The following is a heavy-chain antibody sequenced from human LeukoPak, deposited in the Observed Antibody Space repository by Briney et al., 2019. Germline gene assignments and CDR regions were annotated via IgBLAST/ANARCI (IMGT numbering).Heavy chain of an antibody. Sequence: PSETLSLTCTVSGGSISSGGYYWSWLRQHPGKGLEWIGYIYYSGSTYYNPSLKSRVTISVDTSKNQFSLKLSSVTAADTAVYYCARFEGVRQKSYYYGSGSYYSYYFDYWGQGTLVTVSS. J-gene: IGHJ4*02. V-gene: IGHV4-31*03. CDR2: IYYSGST. D-gene: IGHD3-10*01. CDR3: ARFEGVRQKSYYYGSGSYYSYYFDY. CDR1: GGSISSGGYY.